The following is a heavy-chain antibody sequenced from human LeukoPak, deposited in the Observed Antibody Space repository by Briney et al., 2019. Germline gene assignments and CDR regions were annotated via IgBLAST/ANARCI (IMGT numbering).Heavy chain of an antibody. J-gene: IGHJ3*02. D-gene: IGHD4-17*01. V-gene: IGHV1-18*01. Sequence: ASVKVSCKASGYTFTSYGISWVRQAPGQGLEWMGWISAYSGSTDYAQKLQGRVTMTTDTSTSTAYMELRSLRSDDTVVYYCARVQGDACGDYVVDAFDIWGQGTMVTVSS. CDR2: ISAYSGST. CDR3: ARVQGDACGDYVVDAFDI. CDR1: GYTFTSYG.